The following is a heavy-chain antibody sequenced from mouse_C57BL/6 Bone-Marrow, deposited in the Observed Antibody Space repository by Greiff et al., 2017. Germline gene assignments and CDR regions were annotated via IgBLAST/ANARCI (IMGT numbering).Heavy chain of an antibody. CDR1: GFTFSSYA. J-gene: IGHJ2*01. V-gene: IGHV5-9-1*02. CDR2: ISSGGDYI. D-gene: IGHD2-10*02. Sequence: DVMLVESGEGLVKPGGSLKLSCAASGFTFSSYAMSWVRQTPEKRLEWVAYISSGGDYIYYADTVKGRFTISRDNAKNTLYLQMSSLKSEDTAMYYCTRGGYGNFFDYWGQGTTLTVSS. CDR3: TRGGYGNFFDY.